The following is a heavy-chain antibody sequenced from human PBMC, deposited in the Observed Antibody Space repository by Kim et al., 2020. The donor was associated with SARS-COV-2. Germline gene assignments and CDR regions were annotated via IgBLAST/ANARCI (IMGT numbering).Heavy chain of an antibody. D-gene: IGHD5-12*01. CDR3: AREGGSGYDSRTVDY. J-gene: IGHJ4*02. V-gene: IGHV1-46*01. Sequence: QKFPGRVTMTRDTATSTVYMELSSLRSEDTAVYYCAREGGSGYDSRTVDYWGQGTLVTVSS.